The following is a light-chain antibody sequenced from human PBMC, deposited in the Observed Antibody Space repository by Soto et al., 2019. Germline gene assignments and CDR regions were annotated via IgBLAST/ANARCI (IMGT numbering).Light chain of an antibody. Sequence: DIQMTQSPSSLSASVGDRVSITCRASQSVNSYLNWYQQKPGKAPKLLIFAASSLQSGVPSRFSGSGSGTDFTLTISSLQPEDFATYYCQQTYDTPGFGQGTTVEIK. J-gene: IGKJ1*01. CDR2: AAS. CDR1: QSVNSY. V-gene: IGKV1-39*01. CDR3: QQTYDTPG.